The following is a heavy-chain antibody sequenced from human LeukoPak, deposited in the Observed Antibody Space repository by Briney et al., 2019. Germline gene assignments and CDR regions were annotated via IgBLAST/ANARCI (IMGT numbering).Heavy chain of an antibody. CDR1: GGSISSGDYY. CDR3: ARSGYYEDWFDP. Sequence: SQTLSLTCTVSGGSISSGDYYWSWIRQPPGKGLEWIGYIYYSGSTYYNPSLKSRVTISVDTSKNRFSLKLSSVTAADTAVYYCARSGYYEDWFDPWGQGTLVTVSS. J-gene: IGHJ5*02. D-gene: IGHD3-3*01. CDR2: IYYSGST. V-gene: IGHV4-30-4*08.